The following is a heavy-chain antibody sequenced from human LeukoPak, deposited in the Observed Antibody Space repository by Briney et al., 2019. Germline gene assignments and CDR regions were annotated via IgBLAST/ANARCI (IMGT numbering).Heavy chain of an antibody. D-gene: IGHD5-18*01. CDR3: ARGYSYGYGFDP. CDR2: IYTSGST. V-gene: IGHV4-61*02. CDR1: GGSISSGGYY. Sequence: SETLSLTCTVSGGSISSGGYYWSWIRQPAGKGLEWIGRIYTSGSTNYNPSLKSRVTISIDTSKNQFSLKLKSVTAADTAVYYCARGYSYGYGFDPWGQGTLVTVSS. J-gene: IGHJ5*02.